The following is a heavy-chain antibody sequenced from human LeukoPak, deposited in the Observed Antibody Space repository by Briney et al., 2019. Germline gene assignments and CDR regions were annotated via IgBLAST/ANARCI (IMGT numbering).Heavy chain of an antibody. CDR1: GGTFSSYA. V-gene: IGHV1-69*01. D-gene: IGHD3-22*01. CDR3: ARSYDSSGYYYYFDY. Sequence: SVKVSCKXSGGTFSSYAISWVRQAPGQGLEWMGGIIPIFGTANYAQKFQGRVTITADESTSTAYMELSSLRSEDTAVYYCARSYDSSGYYYYFDYWGQGTLVTVSS. J-gene: IGHJ4*02. CDR2: IIPIFGTA.